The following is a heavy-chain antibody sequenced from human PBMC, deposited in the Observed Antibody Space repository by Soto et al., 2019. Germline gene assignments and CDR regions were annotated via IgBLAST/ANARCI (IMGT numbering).Heavy chain of an antibody. CDR2: IYSRGSP. CDR1: GGSITSSSYY. V-gene: IGHV4-39*01. J-gene: IGHJ5*02. D-gene: IGHD1-26*01. CDR3: ATQEVGGTYVYTFDP. Sequence: QLHLRESGPGLVKPSETLSLTCTVSGGSITSSSYYWGWIRQPPGKGLEWIGSIYSRGSPYYNPRRRSRGTVSVDTAKNRFSLRMSSVTAADTAVYYCATQEVGGTYVYTFDPWGQGTLVTVSS.